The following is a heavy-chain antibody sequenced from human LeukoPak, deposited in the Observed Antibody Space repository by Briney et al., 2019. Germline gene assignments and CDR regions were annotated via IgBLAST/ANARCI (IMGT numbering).Heavy chain of an antibody. D-gene: IGHD3-22*01. V-gene: IGHV2-5*02. CDR1: GFSRSTRGAG. Sequence: VSGPTLVKPTQTLTLTFTFSGFSRSTRGAGEGWIRQPPGKAMEWLAFIYWDDDKRYSPSLKSRLTITKDTSKNQVVLTMTNMDPVDTATYYCAHRPVPYYYDSSDYFDYWGQGTLVTVSS. CDR2: IYWDDDK. J-gene: IGHJ4*02. CDR3: AHRPVPYYYDSSDYFDY.